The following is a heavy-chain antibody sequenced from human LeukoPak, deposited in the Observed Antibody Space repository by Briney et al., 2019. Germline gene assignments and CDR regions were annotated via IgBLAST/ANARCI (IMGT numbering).Heavy chain of an antibody. J-gene: IGHJ4*02. CDR3: ARVLGYFDWLIDY. CDR2: INHSGST. CDR1: GGSFSGYY. Sequence: SETLSLTCAVYGGSFSGYYWSWIRQPPGKGLEWIGEINHSGSTNYNPSLKSRVTISVDTSKNQFSLKLSPVTAADTAVYYCARVLGYFDWLIDYWGQGTLVTVSS. V-gene: IGHV4-34*01. D-gene: IGHD3-9*01.